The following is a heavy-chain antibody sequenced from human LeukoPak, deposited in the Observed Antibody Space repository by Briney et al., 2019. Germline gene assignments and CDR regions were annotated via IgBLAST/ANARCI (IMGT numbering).Heavy chain of an antibody. J-gene: IGHJ4*02. D-gene: IGHD2-2*01. CDR1: GYTFTGYY. CDR3: ARGGGIVVVPASPFDY. CDR2: INPNSGGT. Sequence: ASVKVSCKASGYTFTGYYMHWVRQAPGQGLEWMGWINPNSGGTNYAQKFQGRVTMTRDTSISTAYMELSRLRSDDTAVYYCARGGGIVVVPASPFDYWGQGTLVTVSS. V-gene: IGHV1-2*02.